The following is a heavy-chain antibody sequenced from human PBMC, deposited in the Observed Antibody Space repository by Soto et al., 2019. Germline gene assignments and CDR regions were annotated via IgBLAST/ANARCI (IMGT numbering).Heavy chain of an antibody. CDR1: GGYISGGDYY. Sequence: QVQLQESGPGLVKPSETLSLTCTVSGGYISGGDYYWTWIRQSPGKGLEWIGNIYYTGTTYYNPSLKSRVTISVDTSNNQFSLSLNSVTATDTAVYYCARGMGMIRRHDSWGQGTLVIVST. D-gene: IGHD3-22*01. J-gene: IGHJ4*02. CDR3: ARGMGMIRRHDS. V-gene: IGHV4-30-4*01. CDR2: IYYTGTT.